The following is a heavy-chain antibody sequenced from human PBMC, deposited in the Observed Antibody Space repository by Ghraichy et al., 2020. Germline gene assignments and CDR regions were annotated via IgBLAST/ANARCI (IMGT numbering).Heavy chain of an antibody. D-gene: IGHD2-2*01. V-gene: IGHV1-46*03. CDR2: INPSGGST. Sequence: GESLNISCKASGYTFTSYYMHWVRQAPGQGLEWMGIINPSGGSTSYAQKFQGRVTMTRDTSTSTVYMELSSLRSEDTAVYYCAREGDRPAAMNYYYYYMDVWGKGTTVTVSS. CDR1: GYTFTSYY. J-gene: IGHJ6*03. CDR3: AREGDRPAAMNYYYYYMDV.